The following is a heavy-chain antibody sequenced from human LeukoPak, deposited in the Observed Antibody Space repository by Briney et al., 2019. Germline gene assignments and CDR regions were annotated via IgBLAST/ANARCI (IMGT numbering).Heavy chain of an antibody. CDR1: GSTFSTYY. D-gene: IGHD2-2*01. CDR3: ARERYCTSATCYVGTPFDY. J-gene: IGHJ4*02. Sequence: GGSLRFSCAASGSTFSTYYMTWVRQAPGKGLEWVAGIKQDGSENYYVDSVKGRFTISRDNSKSSLSLQMNSLRAEDTALYFCARERYCTSATCYVGTPFDYWGQGTLVTVSS. V-gene: IGHV3-7*01. CDR2: IKQDGSEN.